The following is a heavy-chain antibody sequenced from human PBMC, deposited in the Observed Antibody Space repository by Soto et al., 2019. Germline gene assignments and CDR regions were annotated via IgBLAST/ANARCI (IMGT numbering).Heavy chain of an antibody. CDR1: GFMFRNYW. CDR3: GRVWGYGDVVDP. J-gene: IGHJ5*02. Sequence: EVYLVESGGGLVQPGGSLRLSCEASGFMFRNYWMNWVRQAPGKGLQWVANIKEDGSDKSYVDSVKGRFTISRDNAKNSLYLQMNSLRVEDTAVYYCGRVWGYGDVVDPWGQGTLVIVSS. V-gene: IGHV3-7*03. CDR2: IKEDGSDK. D-gene: IGHD4-17*01.